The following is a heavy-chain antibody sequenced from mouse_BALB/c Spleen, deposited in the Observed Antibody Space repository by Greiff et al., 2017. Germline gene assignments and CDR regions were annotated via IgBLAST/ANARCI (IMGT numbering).Heavy chain of an antibody. Sequence: QVQLQQSGPGLVQPSQSLSITCTVSGFSLTSYGVHWVRQSPGKGLEWLGVIWSGGSTDYNAAFISRLSISKDNSKSQVFFKMNSLQANDTAIYYCARAPSTVVAYYYAMDYWGQGTSVTVSS. CDR3: ARAPSTVVAYYYAMDY. CDR2: IWSGGST. CDR1: GFSLTSYG. D-gene: IGHD1-1*01. J-gene: IGHJ4*01. V-gene: IGHV2-2*02.